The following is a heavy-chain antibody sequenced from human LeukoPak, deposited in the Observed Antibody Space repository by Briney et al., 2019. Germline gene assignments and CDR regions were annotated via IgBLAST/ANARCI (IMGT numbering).Heavy chain of an antibody. V-gene: IGHV5-51*01. CDR3: ARYVRRGYSGYDTYFDY. D-gene: IGHD5-12*01. CDR2: IYPGDSDT. J-gene: IGHJ4*02. CDR1: GYSFTSYW. Sequence: GESLKISCKGSGYSFTSYWIGWVRQMPGKGLEWMGIIYPGDSDTRYSPSFQGQVTISADKSISTAYLQWSSLKASDTTMYYCARYVRRGYSGYDTYFDYWGQGTLVTVSS.